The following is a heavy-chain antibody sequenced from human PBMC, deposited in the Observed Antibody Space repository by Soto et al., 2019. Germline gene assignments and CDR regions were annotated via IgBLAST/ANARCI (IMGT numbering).Heavy chain of an antibody. CDR3: AKARYYYDSSGYYYFDY. CDR1: GFTFSGYA. D-gene: IGHD3-22*01. J-gene: IGHJ4*02. V-gene: IGHV3-23*01. CDR2: ISGSGGST. Sequence: EVQLLESGGGLVQPGGSLRLSCAASGFTFSGYAMSWVRQAPGKGLEWVSGISGSGGSTYYADSVKGRFTMSRDNSQNTLYLQMNSLRAEDTAVYYCAKARYYYDSSGYYYFDYWGQGTLVTVSS.